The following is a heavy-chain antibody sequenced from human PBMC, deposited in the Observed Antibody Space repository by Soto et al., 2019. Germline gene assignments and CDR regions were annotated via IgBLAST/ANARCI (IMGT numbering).Heavy chain of an antibody. CDR3: ARDLITMVRGVIVRWFDP. CDR1: GGSISCYY. J-gene: IGHJ5*02. Sequence: SETLSLTCTVSGGSISCYYWSWIRQPPGKGLEWIGYIYYSGSTNYNPSLKSRVTISVDTSKNQFSLKLSSVTAADTAVYYCARDLITMVRGVIVRWFDPWGQGTLVTVSS. V-gene: IGHV4-59*01. D-gene: IGHD3-10*01. CDR2: IYYSGST.